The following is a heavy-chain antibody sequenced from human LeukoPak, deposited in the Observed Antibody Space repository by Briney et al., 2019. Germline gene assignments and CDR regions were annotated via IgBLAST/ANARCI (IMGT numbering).Heavy chain of an antibody. Sequence: GASVKVSCKASGYTFTSYYMHWVRQAPGQGLEWMGIINPSGGSTSYAQKFQGRVTMTTDTSTSAAYMELRSLRSDDTAVYYCARVIYGDYGGDSWFDPWGQGTLVTVSS. CDR1: GYTFTSYY. D-gene: IGHD4-17*01. J-gene: IGHJ5*02. CDR3: ARVIYGDYGGDSWFDP. V-gene: IGHV1-46*01. CDR2: INPSGGST.